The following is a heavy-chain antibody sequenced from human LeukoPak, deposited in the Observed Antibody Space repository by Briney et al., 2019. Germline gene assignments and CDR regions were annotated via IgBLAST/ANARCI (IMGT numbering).Heavy chain of an antibody. D-gene: IGHD2-2*01. CDR1: GGSISIYY. Sequence: SETLSLTCTVSGGSISIYYWSWIPEPPGKGLEWSGYIYYSGSTNHNPSLKSRVTISLDTSKNQSSLKLSSVTAADTAVYYCARAYSYAPWYFDYWGQGTLVTVSS. CDR2: IYYSGST. CDR3: ARAYSYAPWYFDY. J-gene: IGHJ4*02. V-gene: IGHV4-59*01.